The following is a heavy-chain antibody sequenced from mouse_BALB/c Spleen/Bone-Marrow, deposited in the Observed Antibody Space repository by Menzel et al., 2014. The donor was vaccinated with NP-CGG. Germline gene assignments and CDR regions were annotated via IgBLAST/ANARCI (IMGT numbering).Heavy chain of an antibody. J-gene: IGHJ2*01. Sequence: QVQLKQSASELARPGASVRLSCRASGYTFTGYTMQWVKQRPGQGLEWIGYIVPRSGYTDYNQKFKDKTTLTADKSSNTAYMQLSRLTSEDSAVYYCAREDITTAYLDYWGQGTTLTVSS. V-gene: IGHV1-4*02. CDR2: IVPRSGYT. CDR3: AREDITTAYLDY. D-gene: IGHD1-2*01. CDR1: GYTFTGYT.